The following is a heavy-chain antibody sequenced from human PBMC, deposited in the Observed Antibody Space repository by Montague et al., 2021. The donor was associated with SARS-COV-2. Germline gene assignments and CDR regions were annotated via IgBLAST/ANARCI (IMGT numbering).Heavy chain of an antibody. CDR1: GGSFNGYY. V-gene: IGHV4-34*01. CDR3: ARGAPGY. D-gene: IGHD1-1*01. CDR2: INYGGST. J-gene: IGHJ4*02. Sequence: SETLSLTCAVYGGSFNGYYWSWIRQSPGEGLEWIGQINYGGSTKYNPSLKSRVTISIDTSKNQFSLKLASVTAADTAVYYCARGAPGYWGQGTLVTVSS.